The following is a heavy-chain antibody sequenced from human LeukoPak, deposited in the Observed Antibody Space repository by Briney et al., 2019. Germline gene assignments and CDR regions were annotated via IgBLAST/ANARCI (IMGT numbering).Heavy chain of an antibody. V-gene: IGHV5-51*01. CDR1: GYSFSNYW. J-gene: IGHJ4*02. D-gene: IGHD2-8*02. CDR3: ARLHLCNTGGYSLYYFAY. CDR2: IYPDDSAT. Sequence: GESLKISCKGSGYSFSNYWIGWVRQMPGKGLEWMGIIYPDDSATRYSPSFHGQVTISADKSISTAYLQWSSLKASDTAIYYCARLHLCNTGGYSLYYFAYWGQGTLVTVSS.